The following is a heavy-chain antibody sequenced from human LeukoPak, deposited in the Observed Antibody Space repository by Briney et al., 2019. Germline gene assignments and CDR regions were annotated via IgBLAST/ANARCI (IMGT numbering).Heavy chain of an antibody. J-gene: IGHJ5*02. CDR2: ISYDGSNK. CDR3: ATPPLVTWFDP. CDR1: GFTFSSYG. D-gene: IGHD4-23*01. V-gene: IGHV3-30*03. Sequence: GGSLRLSCAASGFTFSSYGMHWVRQAPGKGLEWVAVISYDGSNKYYADSVKGRFTISRDNSKNTLYLQMNSLRAEDTAVYYCATPPLVTWFDPWGQGTLVTVSS.